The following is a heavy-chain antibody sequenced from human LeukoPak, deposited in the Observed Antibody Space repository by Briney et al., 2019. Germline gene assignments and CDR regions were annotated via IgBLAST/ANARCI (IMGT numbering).Heavy chain of an antibody. CDR3: ARIVAAAAGTNWFDP. Sequence: SDTLSLTCTVSGYSISSNNWRGWIRQSPGKGLEWIGYIYYRGDTEYNPSLKSRVTMSVDTSKNQFSLNLNSVTAVDTAVYYCARIVAAAAGTNWFDPWGQGTLVTVSS. CDR1: GYSISSNNW. J-gene: IGHJ5*02. CDR2: IYYRGDT. V-gene: IGHV4-28*01. D-gene: IGHD6-13*01.